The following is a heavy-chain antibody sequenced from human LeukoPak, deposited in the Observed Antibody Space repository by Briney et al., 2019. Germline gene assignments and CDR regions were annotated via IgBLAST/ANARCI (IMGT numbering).Heavy chain of an antibody. V-gene: IGHV4-59*01. CDR2: ISDIGRT. D-gene: IGHD6-19*01. CDR1: GASIDNYY. CDR3: ARNQLGSGWHPSAY. J-gene: IGHJ4*02. Sequence: SETLSLTCTVSGASIDNYYWTWIRQPPGKGLEWIGYISDIGRTNYNPSLKSRVTISVDTSKNQFSLKLNSVTAADTAVYYCARNQLGSGWHPSAYWGQGTRVTVSS.